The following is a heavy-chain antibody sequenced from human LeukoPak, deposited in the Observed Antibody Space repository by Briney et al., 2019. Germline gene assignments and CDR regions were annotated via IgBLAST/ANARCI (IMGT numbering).Heavy chain of an antibody. CDR1: GYTFTSYD. Sequence: GASVKVSCKASGYTFTSYDINRVRQATGQGLEWMGWMNPNSGNTGYAQKFQGRVTMTRNTSISTAYMELSSLRSEDTAVYYCARGESRVMTSDYWGQGTLVTVSS. D-gene: IGHD2-21*01. V-gene: IGHV1-8*01. CDR2: MNPNSGNT. CDR3: ARGESRVMTSDY. J-gene: IGHJ4*02.